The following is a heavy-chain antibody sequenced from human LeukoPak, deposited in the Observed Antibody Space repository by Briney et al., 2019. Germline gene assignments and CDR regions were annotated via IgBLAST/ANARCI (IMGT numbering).Heavy chain of an antibody. D-gene: IGHD6-6*01. Sequence: GGSLRLSCAASGFTVSSNYMSWVRRAPGKGLEWVSVIYSGVSTYYADSVKGRFTISRDNSKNTLYLQMNSLRAEDTAVYYCARSIAARPGITLDYWGQGTLVTVSS. J-gene: IGHJ4*02. CDR2: IYSGVST. CDR1: GFTVSSNY. V-gene: IGHV3-53*01. CDR3: ARSIAARPGITLDY.